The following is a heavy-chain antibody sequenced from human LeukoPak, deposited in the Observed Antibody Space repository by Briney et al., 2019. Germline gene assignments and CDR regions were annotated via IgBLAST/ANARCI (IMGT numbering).Heavy chain of an antibody. V-gene: IGHV1-69*04. Sequence: ASVKVSCKASGGTFSSYAISWVRQAPGQGLEWMGRIIPILGIANYAQKFQGRVTITADKSTSTANMELSSLRSEDTAVYYCAGDYYGSGSAFDYWGQGTLVTVSS. CDR3: AGDYYGSGSAFDY. CDR2: IIPILGIA. J-gene: IGHJ4*02. CDR1: GGTFSSYA. D-gene: IGHD3-10*01.